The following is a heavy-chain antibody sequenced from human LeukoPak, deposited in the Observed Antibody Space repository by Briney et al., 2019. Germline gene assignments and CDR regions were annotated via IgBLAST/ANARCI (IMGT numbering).Heavy chain of an antibody. J-gene: IGHJ4*02. V-gene: IGHV3-33*06. CDR1: GFTFSSYG. Sequence: GGSLRLSCAASGFTFSSYGMHWVRQAPGKGLEWVAVIWCDGSNKYYADSVKGRFTISRDNSKNTLYLQMNSLRAEDTAVYYCAKDYGSGWYYYFDYWGQGTLVTVSS. CDR2: IWCDGSNK. CDR3: AKDYGSGWYYYFDY. D-gene: IGHD6-19*01.